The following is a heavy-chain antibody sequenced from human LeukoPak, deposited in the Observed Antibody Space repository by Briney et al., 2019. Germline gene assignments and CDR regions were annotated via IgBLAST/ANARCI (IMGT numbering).Heavy chain of an antibody. V-gene: IGHV3-23*01. CDR2: ISSSGSGGNT. CDR1: GVTLSSYA. CDR3: VPKGTEGY. Sequence: GGSLRLSCAASGVTLSSYAMSWARQAPGKGLEWVSGISSSGSGGNTYYADSVKGRFSISRDNSKNTLYLQVSSLRPEDTAVYYCVPKGTEGYWGQGTLVTVSS. J-gene: IGHJ4*02.